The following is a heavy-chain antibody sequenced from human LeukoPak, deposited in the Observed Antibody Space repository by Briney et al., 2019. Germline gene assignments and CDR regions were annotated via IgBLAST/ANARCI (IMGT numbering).Heavy chain of an antibody. CDR3: ARVSPATAPPEWIDY. D-gene: IGHD1-14*01. J-gene: IGHJ4*02. V-gene: IGHV3-7*01. CDR2: IKQDGSEK. Sequence: GGSLRLSCATSGFTFSSYWMSWVRQAPGKGLGWVANIKQDGSEKYYVDSVKGRFTISRDNAKNSLYLQMNSLRAEDTAVYYCARVSPATAPPEWIDYWGQGTLVTVSS. CDR1: GFTFSSYW.